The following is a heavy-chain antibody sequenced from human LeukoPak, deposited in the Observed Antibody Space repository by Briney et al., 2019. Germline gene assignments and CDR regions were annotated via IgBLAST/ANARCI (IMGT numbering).Heavy chain of an antibody. D-gene: IGHD1-26*01. Sequence: ASVKVSCKASGYTFTGYYMHWVRQAPGQGLEWMGRINPNSGGTNYAQKFQGRVTITRDTSIRTAYMEMSRLRSDDTGVYYCARTARVEWVGAIFYVDYWGQGTLVTVSS. CDR3: ARTARVEWVGAIFYVDY. CDR2: INPNSGGT. J-gene: IGHJ4*02. V-gene: IGHV1-2*05. CDR1: GYTFTGYY.